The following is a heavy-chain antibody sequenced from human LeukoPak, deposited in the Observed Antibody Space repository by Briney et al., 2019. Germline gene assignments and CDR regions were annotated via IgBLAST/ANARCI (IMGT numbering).Heavy chain of an antibody. D-gene: IGHD5-24*01. CDR3: ARFRGMATISDY. CDR2: ISSSSSYI. Sequence: GGSLRLSCAASGFTFSSYSMNWVGQAPGKGLEWVSSISSSSSYIYYADSVKGRFTISRDNAKNSLYLQMNSLRAEDTAVYYCARFRGMATISDYWGQGTLVTVSS. V-gene: IGHV3-21*01. CDR1: GFTFSSYS. J-gene: IGHJ4*02.